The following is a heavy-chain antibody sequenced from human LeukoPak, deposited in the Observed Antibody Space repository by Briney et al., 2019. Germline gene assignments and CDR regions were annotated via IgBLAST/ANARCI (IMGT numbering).Heavy chain of an antibody. D-gene: IGHD2-15*01. CDR2: INHSGST. J-gene: IGHJ4*02. V-gene: IGHV4-34*01. Sequence: SETLSLTCAVYGGSFSGYYWSWIRQPPGKGLEWIGEINHSGSTNYNPSLKSRVTISVDTSKNQFSLKLSSVTAADTAVYYCASVDVGFALLLRYWGRGTLVTVSS. CDR3: ASVDVGFALLLRY. CDR1: GGSFSGYY.